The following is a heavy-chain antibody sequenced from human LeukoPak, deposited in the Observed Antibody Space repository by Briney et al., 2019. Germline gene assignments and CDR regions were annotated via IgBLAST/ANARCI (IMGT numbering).Heavy chain of an antibody. D-gene: IGHD1-26*01. CDR3: ARVPFGGSYYYFDY. CDR2: IIPIFGTA. Sequence: GASVKVSCKASGYTFTSYGISWVRQAPGQGLEWMGGIIPIFGTANYAQKFQGRVTITADESTSTAYMELSSLRSEDMAVYYCARVPFGGSYYYFDYWGQGTLVTVSS. CDR1: GYTFTSYG. V-gene: IGHV1-69*13. J-gene: IGHJ4*02.